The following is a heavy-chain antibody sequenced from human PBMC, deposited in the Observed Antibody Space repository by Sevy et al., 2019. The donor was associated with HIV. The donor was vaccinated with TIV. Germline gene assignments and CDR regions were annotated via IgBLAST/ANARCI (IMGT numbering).Heavy chain of an antibody. V-gene: IGHV4-39*01. CDR3: AGHTITEDIVVVVAAGGGWFDP. CDR2: IYYSGST. J-gene: IGHJ5*02. Sequence: SETLSLTCTVSGGSISSSSYYWGWIRQPPGKGLEWIGSIYYSGSTYYNPSLKSRVTISVDTSKNQFSLKLSSVTAADTAVYYGAGHTITEDIVVVVAAGGGWFDPWGQGTLVTVSS. CDR1: GGSISSSSYY. D-gene: IGHD2-15*01.